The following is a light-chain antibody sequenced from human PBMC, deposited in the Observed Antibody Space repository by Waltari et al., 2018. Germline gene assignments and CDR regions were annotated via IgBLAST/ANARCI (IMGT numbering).Light chain of an antibody. Sequence: EIVVTQSPATLSLSPGERATLSCRASQSARGFLAWYQQKPGQAPRPLIYDVSKRATGIPSRFSGSGSETDFTLTISSLEAEDFAFYYCQQYANTPRTFGQGTTVEIK. CDR1: QSARGF. V-gene: IGKV3-11*01. J-gene: IGKJ1*01. CDR2: DVS. CDR3: QQYANTPRT.